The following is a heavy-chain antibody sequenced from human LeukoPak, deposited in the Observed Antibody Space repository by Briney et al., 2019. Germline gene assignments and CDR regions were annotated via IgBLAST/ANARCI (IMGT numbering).Heavy chain of an antibody. J-gene: IGHJ4*02. CDR3: ARGYRFGSNPDY. CDR2: INPNSGYT. V-gene: IGHV1-2*02. D-gene: IGHD3-10*01. Sequence: ASVKVSCKASGYIFTDYYIHWVRQAPEQGLEWMGWINPNSGYTNYAQKFQGRVTMTRDTSIGTGYMELSRLTSDDTAVYYCARGYRFGSNPDYWGQGTVVTVSS. CDR1: GYIFTDYY.